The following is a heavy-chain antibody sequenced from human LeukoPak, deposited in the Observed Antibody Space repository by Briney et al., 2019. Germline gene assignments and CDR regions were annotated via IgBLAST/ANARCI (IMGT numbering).Heavy chain of an antibody. CDR2: IIPILGIA. Sequence: SVKVSCKASGGTFSSYAISWVRQAPGQGLEWMGRIIPILGIANYAQKFQGRVTITADKSTSTAYMELSSLRSEDTAVYYCARPTFETYSSSWANYYYYGMDVWGQGTTATVPS. D-gene: IGHD6-13*01. V-gene: IGHV1-69*04. J-gene: IGHJ6*02. CDR1: GGTFSSYA. CDR3: ARPTFETYSSSWANYYYYGMDV.